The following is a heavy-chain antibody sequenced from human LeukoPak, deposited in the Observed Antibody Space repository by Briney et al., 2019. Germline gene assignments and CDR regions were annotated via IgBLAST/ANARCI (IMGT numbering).Heavy chain of an antibody. J-gene: IGHJ5*02. CDR1: GFTFSSYA. V-gene: IGHV3-23*01. Sequence: GGSLRLSCAASGFTFSSYAMSWVRHAPGKGLEWVLPISGSGGSTYYADSVKGRFTISRDNSKHTLYLQMNSLRAEDTAVYYCANARPLYGFPGRIDPWGQGPLVTVSS. CDR3: ANARPLYGFPGRIDP. D-gene: IGHD5-24*01. CDR2: ISGSGGST.